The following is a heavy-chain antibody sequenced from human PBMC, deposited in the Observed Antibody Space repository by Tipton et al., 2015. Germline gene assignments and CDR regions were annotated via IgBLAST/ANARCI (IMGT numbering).Heavy chain of an antibody. J-gene: IGHJ4*02. D-gene: IGHD3-22*01. V-gene: IGHV4-38-2*01. CDR1: GYSINNDYY. CDR2: IYHSGRT. CDR3: ARLTGDYYDSATYDPTYVDY. Sequence: GLVKPSETMSLTCDVSGYSINNDYYWGWIRQPPGRGLESLGYIYHSGRTNYNPSLRSRLTMSVDSSKNQFSLRLSSATAADTAVYYCARLTGDYYDSATYDPTYVDYWGQGILVTVSS.